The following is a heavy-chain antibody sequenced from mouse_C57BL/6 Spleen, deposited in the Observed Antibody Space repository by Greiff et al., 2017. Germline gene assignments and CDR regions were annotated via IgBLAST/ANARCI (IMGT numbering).Heavy chain of an antibody. CDR1: GYTFTNYW. J-gene: IGHJ2*01. Sequence: VQLVESGAELVRPGTSVKMSCKASGYTFTNYWIGWAKQRPGHGLEWIGDIYPGGGYTNYNEKFKGKATLTADKSSSTAYMQFSSLTSEDSAIYYCARCPGGVYYDYWGQGTTLTVSS. D-gene: IGHD1-1*01. CDR3: ARCPGGVYYDY. CDR2: IYPGGGYT. V-gene: IGHV1-63*01.